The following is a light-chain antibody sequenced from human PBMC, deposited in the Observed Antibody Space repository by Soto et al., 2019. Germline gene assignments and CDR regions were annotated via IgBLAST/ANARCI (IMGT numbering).Light chain of an antibody. Sequence: DIVLTQSPDSLAVSLAERATINCKSSQSVLYSSNNKNYLTWYQQKPGQPPKLLIYWASTRDSGVPDRFSGGGSGTDVTVSISSLQAGEVAGCYCQHYYDPPQTCGQETKVEIK. CDR1: QSVLYSSNNKNY. V-gene: IGKV4-1*01. CDR2: WAS. J-gene: IGKJ1*01. CDR3: QHYYDPPQT.